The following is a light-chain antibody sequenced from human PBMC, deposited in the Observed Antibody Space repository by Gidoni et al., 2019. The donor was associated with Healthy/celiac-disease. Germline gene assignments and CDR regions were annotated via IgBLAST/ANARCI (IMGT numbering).Light chain of an antibody. Sequence: ELVMTQSPATLSVSPGERATLSCRASQSVSSNLAWYQQKPGQAPRLLIYCASTRATGIPARFSGSGSGTEFTLTISSLQSEDFAGYYCQQYNNWPPWTFGQGTKVEIK. CDR2: CAS. CDR1: QSVSSN. CDR3: QQYNNWPPWT. J-gene: IGKJ1*01. V-gene: IGKV3-15*01.